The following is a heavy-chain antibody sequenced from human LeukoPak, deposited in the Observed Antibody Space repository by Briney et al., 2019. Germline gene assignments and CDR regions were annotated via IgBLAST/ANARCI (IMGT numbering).Heavy chain of an antibody. D-gene: IGHD2-15*01. CDR2: IYYSGST. Sequence: SETLSLTCTVSGGFISSGGYYWSWIRQHPGKGLEWIGYIYYSGSTYYNPSLKSRVTISVDTSKNQFSLKLSSVTAADTAVYYCARGAYCSGGSCYFDYWGQGTLVTVSS. CDR1: GGFISSGGYY. CDR3: ARGAYCSGGSCYFDY. J-gene: IGHJ4*02. V-gene: IGHV4-31*03.